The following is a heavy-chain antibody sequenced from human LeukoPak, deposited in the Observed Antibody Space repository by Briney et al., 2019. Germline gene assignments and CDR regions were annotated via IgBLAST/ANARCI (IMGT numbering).Heavy chain of an antibody. CDR1: GGSISSYY. CDR3: ARVAPSYYYDSSGYYHNAFDI. Sequence: SETLSLTCTVSGGSISSYYRSWIRQPAGKGLEWIGRIYTSGSTNYNPSLKSRVTMSVDTSKNQFSLKLSSVTAADTAVYYCARVAPSYYYDSSGYYHNAFDIWGQGTMVTVSS. V-gene: IGHV4-4*07. CDR2: IYTSGST. J-gene: IGHJ3*02. D-gene: IGHD3-22*01.